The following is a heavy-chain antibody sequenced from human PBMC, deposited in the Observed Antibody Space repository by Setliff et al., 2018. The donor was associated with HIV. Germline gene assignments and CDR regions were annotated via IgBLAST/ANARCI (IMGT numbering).Heavy chain of an antibody. CDR2: ASYSRST. J-gene: IGHJ4*02. CDR1: GGSFTTEGYY. D-gene: IGHD2-15*01. CDR3: ALAARWGSNPFDY. V-gene: IGHV4-31*02. Sequence: PSETLSLTCTVSGGSFTTEGYYWSWIRQHPGKGLEWIRYASYSRSTYYNPSLKNRLTISIGTSENQFSLKLTSVTAADTAVYYCALAARWGSNPFDYWGQGTLVTVSS.